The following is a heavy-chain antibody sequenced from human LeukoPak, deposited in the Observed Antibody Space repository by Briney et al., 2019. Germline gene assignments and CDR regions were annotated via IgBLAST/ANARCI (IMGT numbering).Heavy chain of an antibody. J-gene: IGHJ4*02. CDR1: GGTSSSYA. V-gene: IGHV1-69*04. CDR3: ARSQAVAGTHPYYFDY. Sequence: SVKVSCKASGGTSSSYAISWVRQAPGQGLEWMGRIIPIFGIANYAQKFQGRVTITADKSTSTAYMELSSLRSEDTAVYYCARSQAVAGTHPYYFDYWGQGTLVTVSS. D-gene: IGHD6-19*01. CDR2: IIPIFGIA.